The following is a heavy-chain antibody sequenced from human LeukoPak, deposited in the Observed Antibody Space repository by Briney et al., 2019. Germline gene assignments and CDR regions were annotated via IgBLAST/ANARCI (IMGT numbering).Heavy chain of an antibody. V-gene: IGHV3-21*01. D-gene: IGHD3-22*01. CDR2: ISSSSSYI. Sequence: GGSLRLSCAASGFTFSSYSMNWVRQAPGKGLEWVSSISSSSSYIYYADSVKGRFTISRDNAKNSLYLQMNSLRAEDTAVYYCASLTGDYYDSSGYSGFDYWGQGTLVTVSS. CDR3: ASLTGDYYDSSGYSGFDY. J-gene: IGHJ4*02. CDR1: GFTFSSYS.